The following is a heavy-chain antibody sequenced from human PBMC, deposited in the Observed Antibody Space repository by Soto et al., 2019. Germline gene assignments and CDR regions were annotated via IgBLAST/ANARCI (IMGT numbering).Heavy chain of an antibody. J-gene: IGHJ4*02. Sequence: PSLTCTVSGVSIYSDEYYWTWVRQPPGKGLEWIGCIYYIGRTSYNPSLKSRLTISLDTSKNQFSLELTSVSAADTAVYYCARDRSNSPDYFDYWGRGTLVTVSS. D-gene: IGHD6-6*01. V-gene: IGHV4-30-4*08. CDR2: IYYIGRT. CDR3: ARDRSNSPDYFDY. CDR1: GVSIYSDEYY.